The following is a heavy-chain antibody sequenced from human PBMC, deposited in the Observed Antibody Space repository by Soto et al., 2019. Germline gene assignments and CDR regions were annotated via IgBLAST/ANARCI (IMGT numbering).Heavy chain of an antibody. V-gene: IGHV2-26*01. Sequence: QVTLKESGPVLVKPTETLTLTCTVSGFALSNARMGVSWIRQPPGNALEWLAHIFSNDEKSYSTSLKSMFTISKDTSKSQVVLTMTNLDPVDTATYYCARINDILTGFDYWGQGTLVTVSS. CDR3: ARINDILTGFDY. D-gene: IGHD3-9*01. J-gene: IGHJ4*02. CDR1: GFALSNARMG. CDR2: IFSNDEK.